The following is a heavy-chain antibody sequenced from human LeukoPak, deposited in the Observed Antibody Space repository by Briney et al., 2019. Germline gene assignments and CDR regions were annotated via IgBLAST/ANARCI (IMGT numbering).Heavy chain of an antibody. CDR1: GYTFTAHY. CDR3: ARGPAATHSFYYYYYYMDV. V-gene: IGHV1-2*04. CDR2: INPKSGGT. J-gene: IGHJ6*03. D-gene: IGHD2-2*01. Sequence: ASVKVSCKASGYTFTAHYMHWVRQAPGQGLEWMGWINPKSGGTTYAQKFQGWVTMTRDMSISTAYMELSRLRSDDTAVYYCARGPAATHSFYYYYYYMDVWGKGTTVTVSS.